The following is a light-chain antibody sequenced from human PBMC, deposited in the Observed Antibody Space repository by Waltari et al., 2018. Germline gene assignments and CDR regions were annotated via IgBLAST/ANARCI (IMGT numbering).Light chain of an antibody. CDR3: QSWVGKVV. J-gene: IGLJ2*01. V-gene: IGLV3-1*01. Sequence: YDLTQPPSVSVSPGQTATITCYGDNLGAKFVSWYQQRPGQSPFLVIYQDFKRPSGIPGRFSGSNSGNTATLTISGAQAMDEADFYCQSWVGKVVFGGGTKLTV. CDR1: NLGAKF. CDR2: QDF.